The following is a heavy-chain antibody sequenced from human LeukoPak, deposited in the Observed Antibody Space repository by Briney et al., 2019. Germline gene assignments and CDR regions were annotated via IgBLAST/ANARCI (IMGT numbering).Heavy chain of an antibody. CDR2: IWYDGSKK. Sequence: PGGSLRLSCETSGFTFSSYGMHWVRQAPGKGLEWVAVIWYDGSKKYYADSVKGRFTISRDNSKNTLYLQMNSLRAEDTAVYYCARDFRYTPDYWGQGTLVTVSS. D-gene: IGHD5-18*01. V-gene: IGHV3-33*01. CDR1: GFTFSSYG. CDR3: ARDFRYTPDY. J-gene: IGHJ4*02.